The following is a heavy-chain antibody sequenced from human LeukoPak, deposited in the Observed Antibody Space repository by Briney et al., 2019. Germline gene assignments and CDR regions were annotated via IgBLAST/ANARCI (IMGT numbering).Heavy chain of an antibody. J-gene: IGHJ4*02. Sequence: GGSLRHSCAASGFTVSSNYMSWVRQAPGKGLEWVANIKQDGSEKYYVDSVKGRFTISRDNAKNSLYLQMNSLRAEDTAVYYCARDRGVWWLPHYWGQGTLVTVSS. CDR2: IKQDGSEK. V-gene: IGHV3-7*01. D-gene: IGHD5-12*01. CDR1: GFTVSSNY. CDR3: ARDRGVWWLPHY.